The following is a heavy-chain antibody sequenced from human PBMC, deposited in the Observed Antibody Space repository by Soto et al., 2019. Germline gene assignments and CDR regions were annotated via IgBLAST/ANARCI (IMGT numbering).Heavy chain of an antibody. D-gene: IGHD2-15*01. CDR3: ARAGVDCSGGSCHKLIDY. CDR2: IYYSGST. Sequence: SETLSLTCTVPGGSISRYYWNWIRQPPGKGLEWIGYIYYSGSTNYNPSLKSRVTISVDTSKNQFSLKLSSVTAADTAVYYCARAGVDCSGGSCHKLIDYWGQGTLVTVSS. J-gene: IGHJ4*02. V-gene: IGHV4-59*12. CDR1: GGSISRYY.